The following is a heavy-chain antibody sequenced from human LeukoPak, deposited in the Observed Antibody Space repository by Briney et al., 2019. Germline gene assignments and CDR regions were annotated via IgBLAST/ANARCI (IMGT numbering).Heavy chain of an antibody. V-gene: IGHV1-18*01. Sequence: GASVKVSCKASGYTFTSYGISWVRQAPGQGLEWMGWISAYNGNTNYAQKLQGRVTMTTDTSTSTAYMELRSLRSDDTAVYYCARRDYDFWSGYRNDAFDIWGQGTMVTVSS. J-gene: IGHJ3*02. CDR3: ARRDYDFWSGYRNDAFDI. CDR1: GYTFTSYG. D-gene: IGHD3-3*01. CDR2: ISAYNGNT.